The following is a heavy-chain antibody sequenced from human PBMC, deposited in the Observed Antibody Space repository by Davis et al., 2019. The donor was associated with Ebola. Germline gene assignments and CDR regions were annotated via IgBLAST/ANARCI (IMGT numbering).Heavy chain of an antibody. CDR2: ISSSSSTI. V-gene: IGHV3-48*02. D-gene: IGHD2-2*01. J-gene: IGHJ5*02. CDR3: ARTGIVVVPAELRFDP. CDR1: GFTFSSYW. Sequence: GESLKISCAASGFTFSSYWMSWVRQAPGKGLEWVSYISSSSSTIYYADSVKGRFTISRDNAKNSLYLQMNSLRDEDTAVYYCARTGIVVVPAELRFDPWGQGTLVTVSS.